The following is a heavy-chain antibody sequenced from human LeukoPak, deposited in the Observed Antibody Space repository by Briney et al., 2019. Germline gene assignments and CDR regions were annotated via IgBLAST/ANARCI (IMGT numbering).Heavy chain of an antibody. J-gene: IGHJ4*02. V-gene: IGHV4-30-4*08. CDR2: IYYSGST. D-gene: IGHD3-9*01. CDR3: ATSPRYFDWLFYFDY. Sequence: SETLSLTCTVSGGSISSGDYYWSWIRRPPGKGLEWIGYIYYSGSTYYNPSLKSRVTISVDTSKNQFSLKLSSVTAADTAVYYCATSPRYFDWLFYFDYWGQGTLVTVSS. CDR1: GGSISSGDYY.